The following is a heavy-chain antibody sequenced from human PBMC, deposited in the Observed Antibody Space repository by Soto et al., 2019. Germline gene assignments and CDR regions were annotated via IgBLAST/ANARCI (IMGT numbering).Heavy chain of an antibody. D-gene: IGHD2-2*01. CDR3: ALLSYQMSNGFDV. J-gene: IGHJ6*02. V-gene: IGHV4-34*01. CDR1: GGSLRGFF. CDR2: INHGGST. Sequence: QVQLQQWGAGLLKPSETLSLSCAVYGGSLRGFFWSWIRQPPGKGLEWIGEINHGGSTNYNPSLKSRVIISVDTSKNQFSLTLNSVTAADTAVYYCALLSYQMSNGFDVCGQGTTVTVSS.